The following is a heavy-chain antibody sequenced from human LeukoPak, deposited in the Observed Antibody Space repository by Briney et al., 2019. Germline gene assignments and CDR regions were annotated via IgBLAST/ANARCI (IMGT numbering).Heavy chain of an antibody. D-gene: IGHD3-22*01. CDR1: GGSISTYY. J-gene: IGHJ3*02. Sequence: SETLSLTCSVSGGSISTYYWSYIRQPPGEGLEWIGSIYASGSTNYNPSLKSRVTISMDTSKSQFSLRLNSMTAADTAVYYCARHYYDSSGYYREAFDMWGQGTMVTVSS. CDR3: ARHYYDSSGYYREAFDM. V-gene: IGHV4-4*09. CDR2: IYASGST.